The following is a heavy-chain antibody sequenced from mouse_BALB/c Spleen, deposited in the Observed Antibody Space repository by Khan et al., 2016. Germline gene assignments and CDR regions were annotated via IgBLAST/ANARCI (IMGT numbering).Heavy chain of an antibody. J-gene: IGHJ4*01. D-gene: IGHD1-2*01. CDR3: ARTTTAYYAMDY. CDR2: ISYSGST. Sequence: EVQLQESGPGLVKPSQSLSLTCTVTGYSITSDYAWNWIRQFPGNKLEWMGYISYSGSTRYYPSLKSRISITRDTSKNQFFLQLNSVTTEDTAPYYCARTTTAYYAMDYWGQGTSVTVSS. V-gene: IGHV3-2*02. CDR1: GYSITSDYA.